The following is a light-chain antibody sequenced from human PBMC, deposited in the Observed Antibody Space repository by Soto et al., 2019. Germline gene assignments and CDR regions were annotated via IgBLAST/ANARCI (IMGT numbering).Light chain of an antibody. J-gene: IGKJ2*01. Sequence: DIQMTQSPSSLSASVGDRVTITCRASQSISSHLNWYLQKPGKAPKLLIYGASSLQSGVPSRFSGSGSGTDFTLSISSMQPADFATYYCQQSYRTPYTFGQGTKFENK. CDR3: QQSYRTPYT. V-gene: IGKV1-39*01. CDR2: GAS. CDR1: QSISSH.